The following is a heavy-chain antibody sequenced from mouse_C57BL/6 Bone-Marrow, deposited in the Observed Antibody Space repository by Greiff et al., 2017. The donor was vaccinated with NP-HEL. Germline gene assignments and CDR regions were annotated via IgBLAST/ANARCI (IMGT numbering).Heavy chain of an antibody. J-gene: IGHJ1*03. D-gene: IGHD1-1*01. CDR1: GFTFSSYA. CDR2: ISSGGDYI. CDR3: TRDPYYYGSYWYFDV. Sequence: EVNVVESGEGLVKPGGSLKLSCAASGFTFSSYAMSWVRQTPEKRLEWVAYISSGGDYIYYADTVKGRFTISRDNARNTLYLQMSSLKSEDTAMYYCTRDPYYYGSYWYFDVWGTGTTVTVSS. V-gene: IGHV5-9-1*02.